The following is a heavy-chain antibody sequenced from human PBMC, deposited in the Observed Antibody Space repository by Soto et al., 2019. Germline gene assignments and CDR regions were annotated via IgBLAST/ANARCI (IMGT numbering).Heavy chain of an antibody. CDR3: ARVLDCGGAGYPRVPYSFDY. J-gene: IGHJ4*02. CDR2: IYYSGST. Sequence: PSETLSLTCTVSGGSISSGGYYWSWIRQHPGKGLEWIGYIYYSGSTYYNPSLKSRVTISVDTSKNQFSLTLSSVTAADTAVYYCARVLDCGGAGYPRVPYSFDYWGEGTLVTDSS. D-gene: IGHD2-21*01. CDR1: GGSISSGGYY. V-gene: IGHV4-31*03.